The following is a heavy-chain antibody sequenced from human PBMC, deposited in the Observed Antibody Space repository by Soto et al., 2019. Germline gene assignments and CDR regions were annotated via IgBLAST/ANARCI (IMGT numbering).Heavy chain of an antibody. J-gene: IGHJ6*02. CDR1: GFTFTSYG. CDR2: ILHDGSAE. D-gene: IGHD4-4*01. V-gene: IGHV3-30*03. CDR3: ARSRDGYSFYFYYGMDG. Sequence: GGSLRLSCAASGFTFTSYGMHGVRQAPGKGLEWMALILHDGSAEYYADSVKGRFTISRDSSKNTLYLQMNSLRAEDTAVYYCARSRDGYSFYFYYGMDGWGQGTTVTVSS.